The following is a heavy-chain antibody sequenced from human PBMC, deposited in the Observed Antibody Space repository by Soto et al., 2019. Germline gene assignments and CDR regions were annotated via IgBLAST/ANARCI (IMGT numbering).Heavy chain of an antibody. D-gene: IGHD2-2*01. J-gene: IGHJ4*02. Sequence: GGSLRLSCAASGFTFSNAWMSWVRQAPGKGLEWVGRIKSKTDGGTTDYAAPVKGRFTISRDDSKNTLYLQMNSLKTEDTAVYYCTTLNIVVVPAAPRGWGQGTLVTVSS. CDR1: GFTFSNAW. CDR2: IKSKTDGGTT. V-gene: IGHV3-15*01. CDR3: TTLNIVVVPAAPRG.